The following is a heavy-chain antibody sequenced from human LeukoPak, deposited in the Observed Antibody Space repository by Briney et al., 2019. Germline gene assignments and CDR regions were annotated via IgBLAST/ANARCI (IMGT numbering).Heavy chain of an antibody. CDR2: INHSGST. D-gene: IGHD1-26*01. CDR1: GGSISSSIYY. J-gene: IGHJ4*02. Sequence: SETLSLTCTVSGGSISSSIYYWGWIRQSPGKGLEWIGEINHSGSTNYNPSLKSRVTISVDTSKNQFSLKLSSVTAADTAVYYCARGGSYTTNDYWGQGTLVTVSS. V-gene: IGHV4-39*07. CDR3: ARGGSYTTNDY.